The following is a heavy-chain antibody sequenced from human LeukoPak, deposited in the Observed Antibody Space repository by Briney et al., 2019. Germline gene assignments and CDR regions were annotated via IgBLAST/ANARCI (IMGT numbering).Heavy chain of an antibody. V-gene: IGHV1-2*02. CDR2: INPNSGGT. D-gene: IGHD4-11*01. J-gene: IGHJ4*02. CDR1: GYTFTSYA. Sequence: ASVKVSCKASGYTFTSYAMNWVRQAPGQGLEWMGWINPNSGGTNYAQKFQGRVTMTRDTSISTAYMELSRLRSDDTAVYYCARAYSNYLGYWGQGTLVTVSS. CDR3: ARAYSNYLGY.